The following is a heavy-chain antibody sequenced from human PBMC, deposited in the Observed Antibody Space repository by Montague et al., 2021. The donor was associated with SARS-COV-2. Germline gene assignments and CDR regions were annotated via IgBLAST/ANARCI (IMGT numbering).Heavy chain of an antibody. Sequence: SETLSLTCAVYGGSLSGYYWSWIRQPPDKGLEWIGEINHSANTKXNPXLKSTVTISIDTSKNQFSLKMTSVTAADTATYYCASGIYPSGSYYNRYYYGLNIWGPGTTVIVSS. CDR1: GGSLSGYY. D-gene: IGHD3-10*01. CDR2: INHSANT. CDR3: ASGIYPSGSYYNRYYYGLNI. J-gene: IGHJ6*02. V-gene: IGHV4-34*01.